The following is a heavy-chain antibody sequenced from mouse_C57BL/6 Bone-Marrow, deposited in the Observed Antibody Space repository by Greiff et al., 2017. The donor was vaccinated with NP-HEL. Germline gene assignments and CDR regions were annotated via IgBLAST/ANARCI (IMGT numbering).Heavy chain of an antibody. D-gene: IGHD2-2*01. CDR1: GYTFTDYY. J-gene: IGHJ4*01. CDR2: IYPGSGNT. Sequence: QVQLQQSGAELVRPGASVKLSCKASGYTFTDYYINWVKQRPGQGLEWIARIYPGSGNTYYNEKFKGKATLTAEKSSSTAYMQLSSLTSEDSAVYFCARRGLRRRGYAMDYWGQGTSVTVSS. CDR3: ARRGLRRRGYAMDY. V-gene: IGHV1-76*01.